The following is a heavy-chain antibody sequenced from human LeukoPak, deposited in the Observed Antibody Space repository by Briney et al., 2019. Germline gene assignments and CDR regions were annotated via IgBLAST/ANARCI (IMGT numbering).Heavy chain of an antibody. Sequence: ASVKVSCKASGYTFSSYDINWVRQATGQGLEWMGWMNPNSGNTGYAQKFQGRVTITRNTAISTAYMELSSLRSEDTAVYYCARQVGDYDILTGYYGSRGMDVWGQGTTVIVSS. CDR1: GYTFSSYD. V-gene: IGHV1-8*01. CDR3: ARQVGDYDILTGYYGSRGMDV. J-gene: IGHJ6*02. CDR2: MNPNSGNT. D-gene: IGHD3-9*01.